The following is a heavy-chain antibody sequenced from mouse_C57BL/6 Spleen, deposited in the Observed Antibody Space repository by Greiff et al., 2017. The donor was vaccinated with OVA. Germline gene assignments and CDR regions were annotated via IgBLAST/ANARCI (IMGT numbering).Heavy chain of an antibody. CDR2: IWSGGST. D-gene: IGHD1-1*01. V-gene: IGHV2-4*01. CDR1: GFSLTSYG. CDR3: AKNVITTVVAPDV. J-gene: IGHJ1*03. Sequence: QVHVKQSGPGLVQPSQSLSITCTVSGFSLTSYGVHWVRQPPGKGLEWLGVIWSGGSTDYNAAFISRLSISKDNSKSQVFFKMNSLQADDTAIYYCAKNVITTVVAPDVWGTGTTVTVSS.